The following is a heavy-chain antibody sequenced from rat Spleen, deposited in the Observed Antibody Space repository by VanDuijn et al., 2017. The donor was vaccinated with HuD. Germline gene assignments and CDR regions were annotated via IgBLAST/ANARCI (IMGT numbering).Heavy chain of an antibody. CDR1: GFTFNNYW. Sequence: EVQLVESGGGLVQPGRSLKLSCVASGFTFNNYWMTWIRQAPGKGLEWVASITNTGGSTYYPDSVKGRFTISRDNAKSTLYLQMNSLRSEDTATYYCTRDVIIRGRADYFDYWGQGVMVTVSS. CDR2: ITNTGGST. D-gene: IGHD4-3*01. J-gene: IGHJ2*01. CDR3: TRDVIIRGRADYFDY. V-gene: IGHV5-31*01.